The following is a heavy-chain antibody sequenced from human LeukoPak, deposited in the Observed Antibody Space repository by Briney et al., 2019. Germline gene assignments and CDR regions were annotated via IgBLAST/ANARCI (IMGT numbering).Heavy chain of an antibody. CDR2: INPNSGGT. CDR3: ARDRVCGYNSIPYFDY. CDR1: GYTFTGYY. D-gene: IGHD5-24*01. J-gene: IGHJ4*02. V-gene: IGHV1-2*02. Sequence: ASVKVSCKASGYTFTGYYMHWVRQAPGQGLEWMGWINPNSGGTNYAQKFQGRVTMTRDTSISTAYMELSRLRSDDTAVYYCARDRVCGYNSIPYFDYWGQGALVTVSS.